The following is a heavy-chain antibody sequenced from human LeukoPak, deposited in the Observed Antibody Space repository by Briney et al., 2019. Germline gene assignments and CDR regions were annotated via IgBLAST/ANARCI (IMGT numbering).Heavy chain of an antibody. V-gene: IGHV3-48*04. J-gene: IGHJ4*02. CDR2: ICRGSHTI. Sequence: PGGSLRLSCAASGFSFSGYSMNWVRQPPGQGLEWISYICRGSHTIYYADSVRGRFTISRDGAKNSLYLQMNSLRAEDTGMYYCSRETTSGYWGQGTLVTVSS. D-gene: IGHD1-1*01. CDR1: GFSFSGYS. CDR3: SRETTSGY.